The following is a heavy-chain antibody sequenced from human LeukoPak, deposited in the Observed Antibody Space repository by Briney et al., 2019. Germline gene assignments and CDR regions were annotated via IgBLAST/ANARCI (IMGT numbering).Heavy chain of an antibody. J-gene: IGHJ4*02. CDR2: IHSGGSDI. Sequence: GGPLRLSCAASGFTFNTYKMNWVRQAPGRGLEWVSSIHSGGSDIYYADSVKGRFTVSRDNAKNSLFLQMNSLRAEDTALYYCARGHYDILTGNYKWTPDYWGQGTLVTVSS. CDR1: GFTFNTYK. V-gene: IGHV3-21*06. D-gene: IGHD3-9*01. CDR3: ARGHYDILTGNYKWTPDY.